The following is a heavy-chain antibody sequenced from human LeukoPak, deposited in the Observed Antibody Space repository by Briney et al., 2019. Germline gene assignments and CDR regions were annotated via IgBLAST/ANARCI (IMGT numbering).Heavy chain of an antibody. D-gene: IGHD3-22*01. V-gene: IGHV3-7*01. Sequence: GGSLRLSCAASEFTFSSYWMSWARQAPGKGLEWVANIKQDGSEKYYVDSVKGRFTISRDNAKNSLYLQMNSLRAEDTAVYYCARLRYYDSSGYQAFDYWGQGTLVTVSS. CDR1: EFTFSSYW. CDR2: IKQDGSEK. J-gene: IGHJ4*02. CDR3: ARLRYYDSSGYQAFDY.